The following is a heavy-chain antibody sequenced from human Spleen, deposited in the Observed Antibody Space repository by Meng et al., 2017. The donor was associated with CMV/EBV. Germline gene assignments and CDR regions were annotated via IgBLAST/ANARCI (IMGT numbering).Heavy chain of an antibody. CDR2: TYYRSKWRN. CDR1: GDSVSSNTAA. V-gene: IGHV6-1*01. CDR3: ARGAYISSWYYFDY. Sequence: SETLSLTCAISGDSVSSNTAAWNWIRQSPSRGLEWLGRTYYRSKWRNEYAVSVKRRITINADTSKNQFSLQLNSVTPEDTAVYYCARGAYISSWYYFDYWGQGTLVTVSS. D-gene: IGHD6-13*01. J-gene: IGHJ4*02.